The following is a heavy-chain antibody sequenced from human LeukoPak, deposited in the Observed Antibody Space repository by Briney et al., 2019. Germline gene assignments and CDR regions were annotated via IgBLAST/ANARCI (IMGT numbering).Heavy chain of an antibody. CDR2: MHYSGIT. Sequence: PSETLSLTCIVSGGSFSSDGHYWGWIRQPPGKGLEWIGSMHYSGITYYNPSLTSRVTISVDTSKNQFSLRLSSVTAADAAVYYCARYPYSDYGVWQAFDYWGQGTLVTVSS. V-gene: IGHV4-39*01. D-gene: IGHD5-12*01. CDR1: GGSFSSDGHY. J-gene: IGHJ4*02. CDR3: ARYPYSDYGVWQAFDY.